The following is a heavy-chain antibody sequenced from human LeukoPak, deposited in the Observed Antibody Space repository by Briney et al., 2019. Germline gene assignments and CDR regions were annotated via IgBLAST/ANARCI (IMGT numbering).Heavy chain of an antibody. V-gene: IGHV5-51*01. Sequence: GGSLRLSCAASGFMFTSYWMSWVRQMPGKGLEWMGIIYPGDSDTRYSPSFQGQVTISADESISTAYLQWSRLKASDTAMYYCARRQTLRSVADYWGQGTLVTVSS. CDR2: IYPGDSDT. CDR1: GFMFTSYW. D-gene: IGHD2-15*01. J-gene: IGHJ4*02. CDR3: ARRQTLRSVADY.